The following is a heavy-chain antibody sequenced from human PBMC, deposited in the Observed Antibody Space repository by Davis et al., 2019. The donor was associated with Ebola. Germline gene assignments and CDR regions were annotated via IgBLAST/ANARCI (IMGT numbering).Heavy chain of an antibody. D-gene: IGHD6-13*01. V-gene: IGHV3-9*01. CDR1: GFTFDDYA. CDR2: ISWNSGSI. CDR3: AKDAYSSSWYSDY. J-gene: IGHJ4*02. Sequence: PGGSLRLSCVASGFTFDDYAMHWVRQAPGKGLEWVSGISWNSGSIGYADSVKGRFTISRDNAKNSLYLQMNSLRAEDTALYYCAKDAYSSSWYSDYWGQGTLVTVSS.